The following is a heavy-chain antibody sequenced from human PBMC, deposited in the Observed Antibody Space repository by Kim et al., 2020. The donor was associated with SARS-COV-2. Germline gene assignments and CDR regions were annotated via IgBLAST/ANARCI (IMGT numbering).Heavy chain of an antibody. CDR1: GFAFSGFA. J-gene: IGHJ6*03. CDR3: ARSSSYNMDV. Sequence: GSLRLSCAASGFAFSGFAMHWVRQAPGKGLEYVSTISPSGGSTYYASSVKGRFTISRDNSKNTLYLQMGSLRPEDMAVYYCARSSSYNMDVCGRGTTVT. D-gene: IGHD6-6*01. CDR2: ISPSGGST. V-gene: IGHV3-64*01.